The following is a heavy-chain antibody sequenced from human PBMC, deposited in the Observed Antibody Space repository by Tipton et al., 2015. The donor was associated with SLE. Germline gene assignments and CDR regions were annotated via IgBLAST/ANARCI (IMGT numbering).Heavy chain of an antibody. CDR2: MYPGDSET. CDR3: ARRGSYSGEWFDP. V-gene: IGHV5-51*03. CDR1: GYSFTTYW. Sequence: QLVQSGAEVKKPGESLNISCQASGYSFTTYWIGWVRQMPGKGLEWMGIMYPGDSETRYSPSFQGQVTISADKSISTAYLQWSSLKASDSAMYYCARRGSYSGEWFDPWGQGTLVTVSS. D-gene: IGHD1-26*01. J-gene: IGHJ5*02.